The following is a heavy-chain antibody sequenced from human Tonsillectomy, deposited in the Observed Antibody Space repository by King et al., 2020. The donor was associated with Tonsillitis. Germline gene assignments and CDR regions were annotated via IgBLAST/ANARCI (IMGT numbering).Heavy chain of an antibody. CDR3: ARHPLGWLSNFDN. Sequence: VQLVESGGGLVQPGGSLRLSCAASGLTLSSNAMTWVRQAPGKGLEWVSSISANGGSTYYADSVKGRFTISRDKSKNTLYLQMNSLRAEDTAIYFCARHPLGWLSNFDNWGEGNLVTVSS. J-gene: IGHJ4*02. V-gene: IGHV3-23*04. CDR1: GLTLSSNA. CDR2: ISANGGST. D-gene: IGHD3-9*01.